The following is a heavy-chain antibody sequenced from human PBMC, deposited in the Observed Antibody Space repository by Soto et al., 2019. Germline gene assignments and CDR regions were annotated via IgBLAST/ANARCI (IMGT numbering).Heavy chain of an antibody. CDR2: SNHSGSA. CDR3: ARGLISGSHYSGGWYYFDS. CDR1: GGSFSDYI. D-gene: IGHD1-26*01. Sequence: PSETLSITCDVYGGSFSDYIWTWIRQTPGKGLQWIGQSNHSGSANYNPSLKSRVTISVHTSSSQFSLEPSSVTAADTAVYYCARGLISGSHYSGGWYYFDSWGQGTQVTVS. V-gene: IGHV4-34*01. J-gene: IGHJ4*02.